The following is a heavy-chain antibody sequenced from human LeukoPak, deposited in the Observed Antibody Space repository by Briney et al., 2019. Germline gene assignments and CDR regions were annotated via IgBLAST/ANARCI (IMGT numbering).Heavy chain of an antibody. CDR1: GYTFVGYY. CDR3: ARVSEELVIDH. Sequence: ASVKVSFKASGYTFVGYYMHWVRQAPGQGREWMGWINPNSGGTNYAQKFQGRVTMTRDTSISTAYMKLSSLRSDDTAVYYCARVSEELVIDHWGQGTLVTVS. V-gene: IGHV1-2*02. D-gene: IGHD2-8*02. CDR2: INPNSGGT. J-gene: IGHJ4*02.